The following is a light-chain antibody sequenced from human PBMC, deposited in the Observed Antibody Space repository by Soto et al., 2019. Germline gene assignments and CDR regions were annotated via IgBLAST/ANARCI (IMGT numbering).Light chain of an antibody. Sequence: DIQMTQSPATLSASVGDRVTITCRASQSITHWLAWYQQKPEKAPKLLVYDASSLETGVPSRFSGSGSGTEFSLTISSLEPDDFATYYCQQYNSYSPLTFGPGTKVDV. V-gene: IGKV1-5*01. J-gene: IGKJ3*01. CDR3: QQYNSYSPLT. CDR1: QSITHW. CDR2: DAS.